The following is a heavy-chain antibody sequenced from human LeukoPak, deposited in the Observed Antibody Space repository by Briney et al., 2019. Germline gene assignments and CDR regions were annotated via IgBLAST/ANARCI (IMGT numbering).Heavy chain of an antibody. CDR1: GFTFSSYA. Sequence: GGSLRLSCAASGFTFSSYAMSWVRQAPGKGLEWVASISGSGGSTYYADSVKGRFTISRDNSKNTLYLQMNSLRAEDTALYYCAKTDRGYDPKYFDYWGQGTLVTVPS. D-gene: IGHD5-12*01. V-gene: IGHV3-23*01. J-gene: IGHJ4*02. CDR3: AKTDRGYDPKYFDY. CDR2: ISGSGGST.